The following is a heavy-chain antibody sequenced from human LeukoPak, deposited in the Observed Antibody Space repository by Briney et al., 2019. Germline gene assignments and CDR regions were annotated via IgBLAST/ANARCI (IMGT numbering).Heavy chain of an antibody. CDR2: ISYDGSNK. CDR1: GFTFSSYA. J-gene: IGHJ4*02. V-gene: IGHV3-30*04. CDR3: ARAEYSSGCYGTGNY. D-gene: IGHD6-19*01. Sequence: GGSLRLSCAASGFTFSSYAMHWVRQAPGKGLEWVAVISYDGSNKYYADSVKGRFTISRDNSKNTLYLQMNSLRAEDTAVYYCARAEYSSGCYGTGNYWGQGTLVTVSS.